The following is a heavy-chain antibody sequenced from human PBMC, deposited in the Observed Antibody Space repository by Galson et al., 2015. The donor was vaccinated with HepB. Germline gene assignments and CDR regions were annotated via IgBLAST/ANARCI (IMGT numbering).Heavy chain of an antibody. CDR2: MNPNSGNT. CDR3: AREVYSNYKDFDY. V-gene: IGHV1-8*01. CDR1: GYTFTSYD. J-gene: IGHJ4*02. D-gene: IGHD4-11*01. Sequence: SVKVSCKASGYTFTSYDINWVRQATGQGLEWMGWMNPNSGNTGYAQKFQGRVTMTRNTSISTAYMELSSLRSEDTAVYYCAREVYSNYKDFDYWGQGTLVTVSS.